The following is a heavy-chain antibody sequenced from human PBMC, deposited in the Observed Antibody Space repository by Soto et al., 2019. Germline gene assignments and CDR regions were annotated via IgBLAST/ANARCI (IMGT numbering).Heavy chain of an antibody. V-gene: IGHV3-33*01. CDR2: TWYDGNNK. CDR1: GFTFSTYG. CDR3: ARDGIGFDY. J-gene: IGHJ4*02. D-gene: IGHD1-26*01. Sequence: QVHLVESGGGVVQPGRSLRLSCAASGFTFSTYGMHWVRQAPGKGLEWVALTWYDGNNKYYADSVKGRLSISRDNSKNTLSLQMTSLTVEDTAVYYCARDGIGFDYWGQGTLVPVSS.